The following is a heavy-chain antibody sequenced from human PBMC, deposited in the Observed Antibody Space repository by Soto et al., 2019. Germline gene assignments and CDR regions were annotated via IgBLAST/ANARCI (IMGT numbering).Heavy chain of an antibody. V-gene: IGHV4-61*08. CDR3: ARHSSLGQLAFEYYFDY. CDR1: GGSISSGGYY. CDR2: IYYSGST. J-gene: IGHJ4*02. D-gene: IGHD6-13*01. Sequence: SETLSLTCTVSGGSISSGGYYWSWIRQHPGKGLEWIGYIYYSGSTNYNPSLKSRVTISVDTSKNQFSLKLSSVTAADTAVYYCARHSSLGQLAFEYYFDYWGQGTLVTVSS.